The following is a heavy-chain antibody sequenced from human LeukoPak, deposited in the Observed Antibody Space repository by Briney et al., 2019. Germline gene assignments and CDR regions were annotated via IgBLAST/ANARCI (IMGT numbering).Heavy chain of an antibody. D-gene: IGHD1-26*01. CDR1: GFTFSSYS. J-gene: IGHJ4*02. CDR2: ISSSSSYI. V-gene: IGHV3-21*01. CDR3: AREEYSGSYYFDY. Sequence: GGSLRLSCAASGFTFSSYSMNWVRQAPGKGLEWVSSISSSSSYIYYADSVKGRFTISRDNAKNSLYLQMNSLRAEDTAVYYCAREEYSGSYYFDYWGQGTLVTGSS.